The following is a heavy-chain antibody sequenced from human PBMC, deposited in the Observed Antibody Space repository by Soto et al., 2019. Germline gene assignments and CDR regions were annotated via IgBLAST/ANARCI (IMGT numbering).Heavy chain of an antibody. CDR3: AKDRVVGGVMDYYYGMDV. Sequence: EVQLLESGGGLVQPGGSLRLSCAASGFTFSSYAMSWVRQAPGKGLEWVSAISGSGGSTYYADSVKGRFTIPSDNTKTTLDLQMNGLRAEDTAVYYCAKDRVVGGVMDYYYGMDVWGQGTTVTVSS. D-gene: IGHD3-16*01. CDR2: ISGSGGST. V-gene: IGHV3-23*01. J-gene: IGHJ6*02. CDR1: GFTFSSYA.